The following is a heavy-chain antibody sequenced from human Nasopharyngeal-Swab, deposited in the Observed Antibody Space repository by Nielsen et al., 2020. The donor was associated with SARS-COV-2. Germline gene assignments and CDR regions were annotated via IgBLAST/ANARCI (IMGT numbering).Heavy chain of an antibody. CDR2: IYYSGSI. Sequence: WIRQPPGKGLEWIGYIYYSGSIYYNPSLKSRVTISVDTSKNQFSLKLSSVTAADTAVYYCARVGAYYYDSSGQKHWYFDLWGRGTLVTVSS. V-gene: IGHV4-30-4*01. J-gene: IGHJ2*01. D-gene: IGHD3-22*01. CDR3: ARVGAYYYDSSGQKHWYFDL.